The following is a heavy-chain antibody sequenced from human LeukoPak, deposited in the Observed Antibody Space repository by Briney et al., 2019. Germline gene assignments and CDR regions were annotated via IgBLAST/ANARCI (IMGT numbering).Heavy chain of an antibody. V-gene: IGHV4-34*12. CDR1: GGPFRGYY. J-gene: IGHJ4*02. CDR3: ARQSY. CDR2: IIHGGST. Sequence: SETLSLTCAVYGGPFRGYYWSWIRQPPGKGLEWIGEIIHGGSTNVHPSLKSRVTISVDTSKNQFSLKLSSVTAADTAVYYCARQSYWGQGTLVTVSS.